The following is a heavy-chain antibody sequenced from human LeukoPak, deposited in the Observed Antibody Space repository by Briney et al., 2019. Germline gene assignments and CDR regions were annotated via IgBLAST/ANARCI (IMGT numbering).Heavy chain of an antibody. J-gene: IGHJ5*02. CDR3: ARRGSGRINWFDP. CDR2: IIPIFGTA. CDR1: GYTFTSYG. D-gene: IGHD2-15*01. V-gene: IGHV1-69*13. Sequence: GASVKVSCKASGYTFTSYGISWVRQAPGQGLEWMGGIIPIFGTANYAQKFQGRVTITADESTSTAYMELSSLRSEDTAVYYCARRGSGRINWFDPWGQGTLVTVSS.